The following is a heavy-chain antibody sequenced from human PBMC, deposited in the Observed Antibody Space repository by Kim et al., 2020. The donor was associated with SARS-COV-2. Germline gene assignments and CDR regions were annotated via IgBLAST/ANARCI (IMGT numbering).Heavy chain of an antibody. CDR2: ISGDGGST. CDR3: AKDRSRITMVRGVTVNL. D-gene: IGHD3-10*01. J-gene: IGHJ5*02. CDR1: GFTFDDYA. Sequence: GGSLRLSCAASGFTFDDYAMHWVRQAPGKGLEWVSLISGDGGSTYYADSVKGRFTISRDNTKNSLYLQMNSLRTEDTALYYCAKDRSRITMVRGVTVNLCGQGTLVTVSS. V-gene: IGHV3-43*02.